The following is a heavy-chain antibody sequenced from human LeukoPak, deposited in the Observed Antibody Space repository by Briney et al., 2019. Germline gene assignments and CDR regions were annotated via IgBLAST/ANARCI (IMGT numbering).Heavy chain of an antibody. J-gene: IGHJ5*02. D-gene: IGHD4-23*01. CDR3: ARERSSSGGHSWFDP. Sequence: SETLSLTCTVSGGYIITSGHYWGWIRQPPGKGLEWIGSIYYTGVTSTNPFFRSRMSISVDTSKNQFSLNLTPVTAADAAVYYCARERSSSGGHSWFDPWGQGTLVTVSS. CDR2: IYYTGVT. V-gene: IGHV4-39*07. CDR1: GGYIITSGHY.